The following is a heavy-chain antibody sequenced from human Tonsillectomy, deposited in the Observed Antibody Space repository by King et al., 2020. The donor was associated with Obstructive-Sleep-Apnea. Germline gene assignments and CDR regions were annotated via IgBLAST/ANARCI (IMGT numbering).Heavy chain of an antibody. J-gene: IGHJ5*02. Sequence: QLVQSGAEVKKPGASVKVSCKASGYTFTNYGVTWVRQAPGQGLEWMGWISANNGNTKYAQNLQGRVTMTTDTSTRTAYMELRSLRSDDTAVYYCARLEGTPICGVLHNFWFDPWGQGTLVTVSS. V-gene: IGHV1-18*04. D-gene: IGHD3-3*01. CDR2: ISANNGNT. CDR3: ARLEGTPICGVLHNFWFDP. CDR1: GYTFTNYG.